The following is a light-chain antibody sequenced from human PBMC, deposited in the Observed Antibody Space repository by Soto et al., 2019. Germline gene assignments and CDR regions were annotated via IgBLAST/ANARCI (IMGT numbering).Light chain of an antibody. V-gene: IGKV3-20*01. CDR2: GAS. CDR3: QQYGTSPIT. Sequence: VLTHSPGTLSLSPGERATLSCRASQTVSSYLTWYQQRPGQAPRLLISGASRRATGIPDRFSGSGSGTDFTLTISRLEPEDFALYYCQQYGTSPITFGQGTRLEIK. CDR1: QTVSSY. J-gene: IGKJ5*01.